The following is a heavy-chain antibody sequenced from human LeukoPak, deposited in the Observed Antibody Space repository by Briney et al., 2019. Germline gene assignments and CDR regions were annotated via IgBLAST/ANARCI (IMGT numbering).Heavy chain of an antibody. J-gene: IGHJ4*02. Sequence: GGSLRLSCAASGFTFSSYAMSWVRQAPGKGLEWVSSISNSGGRTFYTDSVKGRFTISRDNSKITLYLQMNSLRAEDTAVYYCAKSYNGYESKPDYWGQGTLGTVSS. CDR2: ISNSGGRT. D-gene: IGHD5-12*01. V-gene: IGHV3-23*01. CDR3: AKSYNGYESKPDY. CDR1: GFTFSSYA.